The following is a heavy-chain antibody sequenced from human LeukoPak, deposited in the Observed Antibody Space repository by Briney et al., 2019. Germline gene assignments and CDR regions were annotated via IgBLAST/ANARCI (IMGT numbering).Heavy chain of an antibody. CDR1: GSPFTSYW. J-gene: IGHJ6*03. CDR2: IYPGDSDT. V-gene: IGHV5-51*01. Sequence: GESLKISCQGSGSPFTSYWIGWVRQLPGKGLEWMGIIYPGDSDTRYSPSFQGQVTISADKSISTAYLQWSSLKASDTAMYYCARARERGYYMDVWGKGTTVTISS. D-gene: IGHD3-16*01. CDR3: ARARERGYYMDV.